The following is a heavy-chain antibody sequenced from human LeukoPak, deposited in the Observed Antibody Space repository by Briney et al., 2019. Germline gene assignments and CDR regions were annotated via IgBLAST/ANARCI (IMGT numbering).Heavy chain of an antibody. V-gene: IGHV4-59*08. CDR2: IYYSGST. CDR1: GGSISSYY. CDR3: ARSRSGGSYKRRYYFDY. D-gene: IGHD1-26*01. J-gene: IGHJ4*02. Sequence: SKTLSLTCTVSGGSISSYYWSWIRKPPGKGLRWIGYIYYSGSTNYNPSLKSRVTISVDTSKNQFSLKLSSVTAADTAVYYCARSRSGGSYKRRYYFDYWGQGTLVTVSS.